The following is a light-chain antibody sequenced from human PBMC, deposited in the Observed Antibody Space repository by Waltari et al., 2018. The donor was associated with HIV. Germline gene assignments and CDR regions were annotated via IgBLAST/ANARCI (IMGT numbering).Light chain of an antibody. CDR2: RNN. CDR1: SSNIGSNY. V-gene: IGLV1-47*01. CDR3: AAWGNSLSLL. Sequence: QSVLTQPPSASATPGQRVTISCSGSSSNIGSNYVYWYQQLPGTAPKLPLYRNNQRPSGVPDRFSGSKSGTSASLAISGLRSEDEADYYCAAWGNSLSLLFGGGTKLTVL. J-gene: IGLJ2*01.